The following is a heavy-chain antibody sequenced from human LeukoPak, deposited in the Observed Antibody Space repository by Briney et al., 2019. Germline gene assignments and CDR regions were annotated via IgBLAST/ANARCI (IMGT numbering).Heavy chain of an antibody. J-gene: IGHJ4*02. V-gene: IGHV3-53*01. Sequence: GGSLRLSCAASGFTVSSDYMSWVRQAPGKGLEWVSVIYSGGRTYYEGSVKGRFTNSRDNSKNTMFLQMNGVRAEDTAVYYCARGMISISQPLYFDYWGQGTLVTVSS. CDR1: GFTVSSDY. CDR3: ARGMISISQPLYFDY. D-gene: IGHD3-16*02. CDR2: IYSGGRT.